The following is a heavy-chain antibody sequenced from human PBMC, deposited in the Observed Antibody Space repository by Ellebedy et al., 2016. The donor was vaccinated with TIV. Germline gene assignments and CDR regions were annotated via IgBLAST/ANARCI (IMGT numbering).Heavy chain of an antibody. Sequence: GESLKISCATSGLSFSDHFMDWVRQAPGKGLEWVGRIGDKANSHFTQYAASVKGRFTISRDDSKNSLSLQMNSLRDGDTAVYYCARGRYGPWGQGTLVTVSS. J-gene: IGHJ5*02. D-gene: IGHD3-10*01. CDR1: GLSFSDHF. V-gene: IGHV3-72*01. CDR2: IGDKANSHFT. CDR3: ARGRYGP.